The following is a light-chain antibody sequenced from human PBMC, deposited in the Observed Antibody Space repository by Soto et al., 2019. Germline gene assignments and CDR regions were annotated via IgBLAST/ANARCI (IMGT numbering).Light chain of an antibody. Sequence: EIVLTQSPGTLSLSPGERATLSCRASQSVSSSYLAWYQQKPGQAPRLLIYGASSRATGIPDRFSGTGSGTDFTLTLSRLEPEDFAVYYCQQYGNSPLTFGQGNKVEIK. CDR3: QQYGNSPLT. J-gene: IGKJ1*01. V-gene: IGKV3-20*01. CDR1: QSVSSSY. CDR2: GAS.